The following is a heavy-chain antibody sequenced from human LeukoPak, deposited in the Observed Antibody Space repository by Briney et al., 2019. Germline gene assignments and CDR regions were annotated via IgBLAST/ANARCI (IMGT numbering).Heavy chain of an antibody. Sequence: GGSLRLSCAASGFTFSNAWMSWVRQAPGKGLEWVAVIWYDGSKKHHADSVKGRFTISRDNSKNTLNLQMNSLRVEDTAVYYCAAYYYDRSGYDLRFYWGQGTLVTVSS. V-gene: IGHV3-33*08. D-gene: IGHD3-22*01. CDR2: IWYDGSKK. J-gene: IGHJ4*02. CDR3: AAYYYDRSGYDLRFY. CDR1: GFTFSNAW.